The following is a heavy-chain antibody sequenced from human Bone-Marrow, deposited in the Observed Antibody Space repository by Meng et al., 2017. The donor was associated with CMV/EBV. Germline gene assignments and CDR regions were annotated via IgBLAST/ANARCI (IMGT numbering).Heavy chain of an antibody. CDR2: IYYSGST. CDR3: ARLSGSGWWGFAFEI. Sequence: SETLSLTCTVSGGSVSSGSYYWSWIRQPPGKGLEWIAYIYYSGSTNYNPSLKSQVTISVDTSKNQFSLKLSSVTAADTAVYYCARLSGSGWWGFAFEIWGQGTMVTVSS. V-gene: IGHV4-61*01. CDR1: GGSVSSGSYY. D-gene: IGHD6-19*01. J-gene: IGHJ3*02.